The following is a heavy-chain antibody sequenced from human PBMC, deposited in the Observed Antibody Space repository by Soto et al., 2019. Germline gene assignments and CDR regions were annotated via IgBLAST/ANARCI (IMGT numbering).Heavy chain of an antibody. CDR3: ARDSCSSTSCYRPLHYYYYMDV. J-gene: IGHJ6*03. CDR1: GYTFTSYY. D-gene: IGHD2-2*02. CDR2: INPSGGST. V-gene: IGHV1-46*03. Sequence: GASVKVSCKASGYTFTSYYMHWVRQAPGQGLEWMGIINPSGGSTSYAQKFQGRVTMTRDTSTSTVYMELSSLRSEDTAVYYCARDSCSSTSCYRPLHYYYYMDVWGKGTTVTVSS.